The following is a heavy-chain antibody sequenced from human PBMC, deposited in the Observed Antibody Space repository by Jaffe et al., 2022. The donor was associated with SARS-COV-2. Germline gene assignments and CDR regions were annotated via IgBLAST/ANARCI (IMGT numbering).Heavy chain of an antibody. D-gene: IGHD3-10*01. CDR1: GYTFTNYG. J-gene: IGHJ4*02. Sequence: QIQLVQTGGEVKKPGASVKVSCKASGYTFTNYGISWVRQAPGQGLQWMGWISTHNGDTNYEQKLKGRVTVTSDTSTSTAYMELRNLTSDDTAVYYCVRDPTVYGSGRGYFDFWGQGTLVTVSS. CDR3: VRDPTVYGSGRGYFDF. V-gene: IGHV1-18*01. CDR2: ISTHNGDT.